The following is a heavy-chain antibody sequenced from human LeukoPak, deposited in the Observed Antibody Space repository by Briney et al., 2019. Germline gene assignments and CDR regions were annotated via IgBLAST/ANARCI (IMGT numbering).Heavy chain of an antibody. J-gene: IGHJ4*02. CDR2: ISGSGTST. V-gene: IGHV3-23*01. D-gene: IGHD5-24*01. CDR1: GFTFSSYA. CDR3: AKDLQLHY. Sequence: GGSLRLSCAASGFTFSSYAMSWFRQAPGKGLEWVSSISGSGTSTYYADSVKGRFTISRDNSKNTLYLQMNSLRAEDAAVYYCAKDLQLHYWGQGALVTVSS.